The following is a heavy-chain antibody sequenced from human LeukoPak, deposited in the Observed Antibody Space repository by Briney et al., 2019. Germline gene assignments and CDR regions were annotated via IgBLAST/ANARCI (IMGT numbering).Heavy chain of an antibody. J-gene: IGHJ4*02. D-gene: IGHD5-12*01. V-gene: IGHV3-74*01. CDR3: ARDRRDGYNFEGY. CDR2: INSGGSST. CDR1: GFTFSSYW. Sequence: PGGSLRLSCAASGFTFSSYWMHWVRQAPGKGLVWVSRINSGGSSTSYADSVKGRFTISRDNAKNTLYLQMNRLRAEDTAVYYCARDRRDGYNFEGYWGQGTLVTVSS.